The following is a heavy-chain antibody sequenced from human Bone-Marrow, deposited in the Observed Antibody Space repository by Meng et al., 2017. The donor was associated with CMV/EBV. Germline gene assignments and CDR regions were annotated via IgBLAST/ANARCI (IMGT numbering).Heavy chain of an antibody. D-gene: IGHD6-13*01. Sequence: GLLKEWGAGLLKPSETLSLPCGVYGVSFSGYYGGWIRQPPGKGLEWIGEINHSGSTNYNPSLKSRVTISVDTSKNQFSLKLSSVTAADTAVYYCARGRTAAGATTTTFDYWGQGTLVTVSS. V-gene: IGHV4-34*01. J-gene: IGHJ4*02. CDR1: GVSFSGYY. CDR3: ARGRTAAGATTTTFDY. CDR2: INHSGST.